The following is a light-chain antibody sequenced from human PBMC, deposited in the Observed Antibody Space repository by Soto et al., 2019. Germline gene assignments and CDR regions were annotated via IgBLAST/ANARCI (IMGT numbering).Light chain of an antibody. CDR3: MQGLQTPYT. CDR1: NSSLYIIGQTP. Sequence: DFVMTHAPLSRSVTPGEPAPISSRSMNSSLYIIGQTPLDWYLQKPGQSPQRLIYLGSNRASGVPDRFSGSGSGTDFTLKISRVEAEDVGVYYCMQGLQTPYTFGQGTKLEIK. V-gene: IGKV2-28*01. CDR2: LGS. J-gene: IGKJ2*01.